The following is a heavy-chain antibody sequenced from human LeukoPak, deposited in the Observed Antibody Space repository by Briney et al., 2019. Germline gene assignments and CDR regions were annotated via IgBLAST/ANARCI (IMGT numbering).Heavy chain of an antibody. CDR1: GGTFSSYA. D-gene: IGHD6-13*01. CDR3: ATAAAALNYYYYYYMDV. CDR2: IIPIFGTA. J-gene: IGHJ6*03. Sequence: ASVKVSCKASGGTFSSYAISWVRQAPGQGLEWMGGIIPIFGTANYAQKFQGRVTITTNESTSTAYMELSSLRSEDTAVYYCATAAAALNYYYYYYMDVWGKGTTVTVSS. V-gene: IGHV1-69*05.